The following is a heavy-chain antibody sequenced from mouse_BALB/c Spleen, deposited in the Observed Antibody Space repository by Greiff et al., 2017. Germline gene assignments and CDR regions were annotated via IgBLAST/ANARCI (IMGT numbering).Heavy chain of an antibody. Sequence: EVQLVESGGGLVKPGGSLKLSCAASGFTFSDYYMYWVRQTPEKRLEWVATISDGGSYTYYTDSVKGRFTISRDNAKNNLYLQMSSLKSEDTAMYYCAREKDYDRDGWFAYWGQGTLVTVSA. CDR1: GFTFSDYY. D-gene: IGHD2-4*01. CDR2: ISDGGSYT. CDR3: AREKDYDRDGWFAY. J-gene: IGHJ3*01. V-gene: IGHV5-4*02.